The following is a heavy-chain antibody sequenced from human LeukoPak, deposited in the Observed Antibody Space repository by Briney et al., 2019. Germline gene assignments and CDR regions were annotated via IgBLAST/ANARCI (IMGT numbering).Heavy chain of an antibody. CDR1: GGSFSGYY. V-gene: IGHV4-34*01. J-gene: IGHJ4*02. D-gene: IGHD6-19*01. CDR3: ARSPLPVAGHFDY. CDR2: INHSGST. Sequence: SETLSLTCAVYGGSFSGYYWSWIRQPPGKGLEWIGEINHSGSTNYNPSLKSRVTISVDTSKNQFSLKLSSVTAADTAVYYCARSPLPVAGHFDYWGQGTLVTVSS.